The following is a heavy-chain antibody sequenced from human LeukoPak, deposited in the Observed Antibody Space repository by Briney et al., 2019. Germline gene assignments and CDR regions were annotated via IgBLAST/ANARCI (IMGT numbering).Heavy chain of an antibody. V-gene: IGHV3-21*01. CDR3: ARDPPNVNFDY. J-gene: IGHJ4*02. D-gene: IGHD2-8*01. Sequence: GGSLRLSCAASGFTFSSYSMNWVRQAPGKGLEWVSSISSSSYIYYADSVKGRFTISRDNAKNSLYLQMNGLRAEDTAVYYCARDPPNVNFDYWGQGTLVTVSS. CDR1: GFTFSSYS. CDR2: ISSSSYI.